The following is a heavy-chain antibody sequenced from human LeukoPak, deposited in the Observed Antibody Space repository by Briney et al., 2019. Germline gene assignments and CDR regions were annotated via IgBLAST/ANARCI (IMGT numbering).Heavy chain of an antibody. D-gene: IGHD3-10*01. CDR2: IYSGGSI. Sequence: GGSPRLSCVGTGFTFGKYWMSWVRQAPGKGLEWVSVIYSGGSIYYADSVKGRFTISRDNSKNTLYLQMNSLRADDTAVYYCARGESYYYGSGTFQHWGQGTPVTVSS. CDR1: GFTFGKYW. J-gene: IGHJ1*01. V-gene: IGHV3-53*01. CDR3: ARGESYYYGSGTFQH.